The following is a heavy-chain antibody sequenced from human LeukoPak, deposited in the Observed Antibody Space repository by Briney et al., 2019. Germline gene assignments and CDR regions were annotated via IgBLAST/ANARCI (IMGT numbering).Heavy chain of an antibody. CDR3: ASGQDYSFDY. CDR2: ISSSGSTI. D-gene: IGHD3-10*01. Sequence: PGGSLRLSCAASGCTFSSYDTNWVRQAPGKGLEWVSYISSSGSTIYYAGSVKGRFTISRDNAKNSLYLHMNSLRAEDTAVYYCASGQDYSFDYWGQGTLVTVSS. J-gene: IGHJ4*02. CDR1: GCTFSSYD. V-gene: IGHV3-48*03.